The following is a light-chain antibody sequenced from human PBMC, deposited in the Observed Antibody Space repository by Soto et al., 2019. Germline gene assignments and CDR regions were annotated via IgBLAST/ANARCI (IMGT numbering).Light chain of an antibody. J-gene: IGLJ7*01. V-gene: IGLV2-14*01. Sequence: QSALTQPASVSGSPGQSITISCTGTSSDVGGYNYVSWYQQHPGKAPKLMIYDVSNRPSGVSNRFSGSKSGNTASLTISGLQAEDEADYYRSSYTSSSTYAVFGGGTQLTVL. CDR3: SSYTSSSTYAV. CDR2: DVS. CDR1: SSDVGGYNY.